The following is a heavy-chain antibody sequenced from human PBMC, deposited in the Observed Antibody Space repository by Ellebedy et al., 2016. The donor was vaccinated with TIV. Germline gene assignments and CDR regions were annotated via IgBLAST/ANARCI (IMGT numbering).Heavy chain of an antibody. CDR2: IYHSGST. CDR1: GGSISSSNW. CDR3: ARHSFTVVTPSPFDY. Sequence: SETLSLXXAVSGGSISSSNWWSWVRQPPGKGLEWIGEIYHSGSTNYNPSLKSRVTISVDKSKNQFSLKLSSVTAADTAVYYCARHSFTVVTPSPFDYWGQGTLVTVSS. V-gene: IGHV4-4*02. J-gene: IGHJ4*02. D-gene: IGHD4-23*01.